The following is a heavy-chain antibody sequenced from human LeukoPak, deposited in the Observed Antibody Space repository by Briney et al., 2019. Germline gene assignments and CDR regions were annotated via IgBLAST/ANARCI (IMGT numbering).Heavy chain of an antibody. CDR3: SRGGTITWVEDY. CDR2: INQDGSEK. V-gene: IGHV3-7*05. CDR1: GFTFSNYW. D-gene: IGHD3-16*01. Sequence: PGGSLRLSCVASGFTFSNYWMDWVRQAPGKGLEWVAKINQDGSEKYYVDSVTGRFTISRDSTKNSLYLQMNSLRAEDTAVYYCSRGGTITWVEDYWGQGTLVTVSS. J-gene: IGHJ4*02.